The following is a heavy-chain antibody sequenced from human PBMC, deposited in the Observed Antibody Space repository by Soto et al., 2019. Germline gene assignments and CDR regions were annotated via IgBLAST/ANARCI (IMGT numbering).Heavy chain of an antibody. CDR2: INHSGST. Sequence: QVQLQQRGAGLLKPPETLSLTCAVYGGSLSGYYWSWIRQSPGKGLEWIGEINHSGSTNYNPSLKSRVTISVDTSKNQFSLKVSSVTAADTAVYYCARGGRGFLWSGDPSAFDIWGQGTMVTVSS. CDR3: ARGGRGFLWSGDPSAFDI. CDR1: GGSLSGYY. J-gene: IGHJ3*02. V-gene: IGHV4-34*02. D-gene: IGHD3-3*01.